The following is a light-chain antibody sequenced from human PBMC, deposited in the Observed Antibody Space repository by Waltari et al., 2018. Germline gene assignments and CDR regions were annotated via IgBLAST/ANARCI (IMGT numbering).Light chain of an antibody. Sequence: YHQHPARAPKLMIYDVTDRPSGISIRFSGSKSGNTASLTISGLRAEDEAYYYCTSYTTTSTLVLFGGGTKLTVL. J-gene: IGLJ2*01. CDR3: TSYTTTSTLVL. V-gene: IGLV2-14*03. CDR2: DVT.